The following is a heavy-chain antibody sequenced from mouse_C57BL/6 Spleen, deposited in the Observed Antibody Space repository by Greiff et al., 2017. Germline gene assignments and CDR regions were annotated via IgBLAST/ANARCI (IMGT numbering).Heavy chain of an antibody. CDR1: GFTFSSYA. CDR2: ISSGCDYI. CDR3: TRDLTGAWFAY. V-gene: IGHV5-9-1*02. D-gene: IGHD4-1*01. Sequence: EVMLVESGEGLVKPGGSLKLSCAASGFTFSSYAMSWVRQTPEKRLEWVAYISSGCDYIYYADTVKGRFTISRDNARNTLYLQMSSLKSEDTAMYYCTRDLTGAWFAYWGQGTLVTVSA. J-gene: IGHJ3*01.